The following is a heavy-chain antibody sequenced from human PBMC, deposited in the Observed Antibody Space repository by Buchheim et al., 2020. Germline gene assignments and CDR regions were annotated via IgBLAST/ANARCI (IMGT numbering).Heavy chain of an antibody. D-gene: IGHD5-24*01. Sequence: QMQLQESGPGLVKPSETLSLTCTVSGGSISSSSYYWGWIRQPPGKGLEWIGRIYYRGNTYYNASLKSRVTISVDTSKNQFSLKLSSVTAADTAIYYCARLEMAVAPSFDYWGQGTL. V-gene: IGHV4-39*07. CDR3: ARLEMAVAPSFDY. CDR2: IYYRGNT. CDR1: GGSISSSSYY. J-gene: IGHJ4*02.